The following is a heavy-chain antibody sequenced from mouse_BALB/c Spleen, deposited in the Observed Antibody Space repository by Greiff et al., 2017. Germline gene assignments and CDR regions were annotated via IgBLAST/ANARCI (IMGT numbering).Heavy chain of an antibody. Sequence: QVQLKQSGAELVRPGTSVKVSCKASGYAFTNYLIEWVKQRPGQGLEWIGVINPGSGGTNYNEKFKGKATLTADKSSSTAYMQLSSLTSDDSAVYFCARSGQLGPHYFDYWGQGTTLTVSS. D-gene: IGHD3-1*01. CDR2: INPGSGGT. V-gene: IGHV1-54*03. CDR3: ARSGQLGPHYFDY. J-gene: IGHJ2*01. CDR1: GYAFTNYL.